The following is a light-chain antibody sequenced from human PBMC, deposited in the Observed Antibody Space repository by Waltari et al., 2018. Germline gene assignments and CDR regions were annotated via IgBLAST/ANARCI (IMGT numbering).Light chain of an antibody. CDR3: SSYIRISASWV. J-gene: IGLJ3*02. V-gene: IGLV2-14*03. CDR2: DVT. CDR1: SSDVGGFNY. Sequence: QSALTQPVSVSGSPGQSITISCTGTSSDVGGFNYVSWYQHHPGKAPKLMIYDVTKGPAGVSIRFSGSGSGNTASLTISGLQSEDEAYYYCSSYIRISASWVFGGGTKLTVL.